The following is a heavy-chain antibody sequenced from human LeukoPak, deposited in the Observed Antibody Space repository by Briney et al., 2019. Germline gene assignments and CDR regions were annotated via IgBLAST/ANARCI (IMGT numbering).Heavy chain of an antibody. D-gene: IGHD4-11*01. CDR2: ISPDDKST. J-gene: IGHJ4*02. CDR1: GFTFSQNW. V-gene: IGHV3-74*01. CDR3: AKERDGTTATFDY. Sequence: GGSLRLSCAASGFTFSQNWLHWVRQAPGKGLVWVSRISPDDKSTSYADSVKGRFTISRDNSKNTLYLQMNSLRAEDTAVYYCAKERDGTTATFDYWGQGTLVTVSS.